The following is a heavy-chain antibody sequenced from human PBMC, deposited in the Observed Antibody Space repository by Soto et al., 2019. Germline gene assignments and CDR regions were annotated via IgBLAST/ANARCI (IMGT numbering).Heavy chain of an antibody. CDR2: INTDGSST. CDR3: ARQASFDY. CDR1: GFTFSSYW. J-gene: IGHJ4*02. V-gene: IGHV3-74*01. Sequence: EVQLVESGGDLVQPGGSLRLSCAASGFTFSSYWMHWVRQAPGEGLLWVSRINTDGSSTSYADSVKGRFTISRDNAKNTLYLQMNRLRNEDTAMYYCARQASFDYWGRGTLVTVSS.